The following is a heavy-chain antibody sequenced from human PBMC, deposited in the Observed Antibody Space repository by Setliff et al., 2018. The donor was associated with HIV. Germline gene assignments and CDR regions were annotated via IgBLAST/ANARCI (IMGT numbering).Heavy chain of an antibody. J-gene: IGHJ4*02. Sequence: PSETLSLTCTVSGGSISSGSFYWSWIRQPAGKGLEWIGRIYASGSTNYNPSLRTRVIISVDTSNQFSLKLSSVTAADAAAYYCARSPSYRSSWEYYFDYWGQGILVTVSS. D-gene: IGHD6-13*01. V-gene: IGHV4-61*02. CDR2: IYASGST. CDR1: GGSISSGSFY. CDR3: ARSPSYRSSWEYYFDY.